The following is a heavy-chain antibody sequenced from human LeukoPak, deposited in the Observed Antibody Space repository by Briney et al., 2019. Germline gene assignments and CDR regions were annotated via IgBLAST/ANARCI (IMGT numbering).Heavy chain of an antibody. CDR3: ARDLCYDSLQYYFDY. V-gene: IGHV1-18*01. J-gene: IGHJ4*02. CDR1: GYTFTSYG. Sequence: ASVKVSCKASGYTFTSYGISWVRQAPGQGLEWMGWISAYNGNTNYAQKVQGRVTMTTDTSTSTAYMELRSLTSDDTAVYYCARDLCYDSLQYYFDYWGQGTLVTVSS. D-gene: IGHD3-22*01. CDR2: ISAYNGNT.